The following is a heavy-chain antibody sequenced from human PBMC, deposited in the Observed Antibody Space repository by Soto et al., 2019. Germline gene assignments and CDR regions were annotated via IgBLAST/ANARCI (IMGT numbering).Heavy chain of an antibody. V-gene: IGHV2-5*01. CDR2: INWNDDE. CDR3: AHRHDLGGFDI. J-gene: IGHJ3*02. D-gene: IGHD2-15*01. Sequence: QITLKESGPTLVKPTQTLTLTCTFSGFSLNTRAVGVGWIRQPPGKALEWLALINWNDDERYSPSLKDRLTITKDTSRNHVVLTMTIVDPVDTATYYCAHRHDLGGFDIWGQGTTVTVSS. CDR1: GFSLNTRAVG.